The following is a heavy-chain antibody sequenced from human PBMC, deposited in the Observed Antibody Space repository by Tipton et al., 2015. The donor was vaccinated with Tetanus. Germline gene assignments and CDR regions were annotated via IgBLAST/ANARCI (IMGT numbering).Heavy chain of an antibody. CDR2: ISYSGST. CDR1: GASLRGGDHQ. J-gene: IGHJ3*02. D-gene: IGHD3-10*01. V-gene: IGHV4-61*08. Sequence: GLVKPSETLSLTCSVSGASLRGGDHQWNWIRQSPGKGLEWLAYISYSGSTNSNYDLRSRITISRDTSRNQFSLKLTSVTAADTAVYYCARWGDTSGTTNLYAFDMWGQGTMVSVSS. CDR3: ARWGDTSGTTNLYAFDM.